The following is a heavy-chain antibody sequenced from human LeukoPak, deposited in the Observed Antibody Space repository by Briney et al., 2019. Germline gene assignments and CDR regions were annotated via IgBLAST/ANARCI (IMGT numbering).Heavy chain of an antibody. CDR3: ARSDVYYDFWSGYYPPENAFDI. CDR2: IYYSGST. V-gene: IGHV4-59*01. CDR1: GGSISSYY. D-gene: IGHD3-3*01. J-gene: IGHJ3*02. Sequence: SETLSLTCTVSGGSISSYYWSWIRQPPGKGLEWIGYIYYSGSTNYNPSLKSRVTISVDTSKNQFSLKLSSVTAADTAVYYCARSDVYYDFWSGYYPPENAFDIWGRGTMVAVSS.